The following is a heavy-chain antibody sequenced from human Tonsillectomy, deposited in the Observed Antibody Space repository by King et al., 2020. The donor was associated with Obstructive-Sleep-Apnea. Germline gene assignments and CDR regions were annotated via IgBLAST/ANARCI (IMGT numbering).Heavy chain of an antibody. CDR1: GGSISGYY. CDR3: SRGVDTAMVTLGCYFDY. J-gene: IGHJ4*02. V-gene: IGHV4-59*01. D-gene: IGHD5-18*01. CDR2: IYNSEST. Sequence: VQLQESGPGLVKPSQNLSLTCTVSGGSISGYYCSWIRQPPGKGLEWIGYIYNSESTDYNPSLKSRVTISVDTSKNQFSLKLRSVTAAATAVYYCSRGVDTAMVTLGCYFDYWGQGTLVTVSS.